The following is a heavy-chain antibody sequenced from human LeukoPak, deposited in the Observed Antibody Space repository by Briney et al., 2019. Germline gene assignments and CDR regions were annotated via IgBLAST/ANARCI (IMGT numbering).Heavy chain of an antibody. V-gene: IGHV4-38-2*02. CDR1: SSSISSDYY. CDR3: GRDRPTGYYDY. D-gene: IGHD3-9*01. J-gene: IGHJ4*02. CDR2: IHHSGER. Sequence: TSETLSLTCTVSSSSISSDYYWGWIRQPPGKGLEWIASIHHSGERYYNPSLKSRVTISVDTSQNQVSLKLTSVTAADTAVYYCGRDRPTGYYDYWGQGILVTVSS.